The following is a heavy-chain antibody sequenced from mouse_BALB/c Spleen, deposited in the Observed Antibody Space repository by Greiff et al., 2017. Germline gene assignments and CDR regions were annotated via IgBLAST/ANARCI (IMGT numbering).Heavy chain of an antibody. CDR1: GFTFSSYG. D-gene: IGHD1-2*01. CDR3: ARDHYYGLYFDY. J-gene: IGHJ2*01. V-gene: IGHV5-6-3*01. CDR2: INSNGGST. Sequence: EVKLMESGGGLVQPGGSLKLSCAASGFTFSSYGMSWVRQTPDKRLELVATINSNGGSTYYPDSVKGRFTISRDNAKNTLYLQMSSLKSEDTAMYYRARDHYYGLYFDYWGQGTTLTVSS.